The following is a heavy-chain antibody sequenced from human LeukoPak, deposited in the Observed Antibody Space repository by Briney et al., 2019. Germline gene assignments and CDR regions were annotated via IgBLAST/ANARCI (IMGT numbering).Heavy chain of an antibody. Sequence: NPGGSLRLSCAASGFTFNTYAMTWVRRAPGKGLEWVSSISSSSSYIYYADSVKGRFTISRDNAKNSLYLQMNSLRAEDTAVYYCARDSERSTVTFDYWGQGTLVTVSS. CDR3: ARDSERSTVTFDY. V-gene: IGHV3-21*01. CDR2: ISSSSSYI. CDR1: GFTFNTYA. D-gene: IGHD4-17*01. J-gene: IGHJ4*02.